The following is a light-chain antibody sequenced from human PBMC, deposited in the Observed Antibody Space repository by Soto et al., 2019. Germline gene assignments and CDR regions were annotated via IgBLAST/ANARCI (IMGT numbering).Light chain of an antibody. CDR3: QQRDSWRLT. CDR1: QSVSSN. Sequence: MVLTQSPATLALPPGERATRSCRASQSVSSNLAWYQQKTGQAPRLLIYSASKRATGIPARFSGSGSGTDITLTISSLELEDFAFYYCQQRDSWRLTFGGGTKVDIK. V-gene: IGKV3-11*01. J-gene: IGKJ4*01. CDR2: SAS.